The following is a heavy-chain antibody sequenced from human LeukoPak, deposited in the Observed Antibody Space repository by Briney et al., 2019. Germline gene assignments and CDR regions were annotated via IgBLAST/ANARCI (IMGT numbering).Heavy chain of an antibody. CDR3: ARPIAVNGNYYFDY. V-gene: IGHV5-51*01. J-gene: IGHJ4*02. Sequence: GESKKISCKDSGHSFTSYWIDWVRQMPGKGLEWMGSIYPGDSDSRCSPSFQGQVTISADKSISTACLQWSSLKASDTAMYYCARPIAVNGNYYFDYWGQGTLVTVSS. CDR2: IYPGDSDS. D-gene: IGHD6-19*01. CDR1: GHSFTSYW.